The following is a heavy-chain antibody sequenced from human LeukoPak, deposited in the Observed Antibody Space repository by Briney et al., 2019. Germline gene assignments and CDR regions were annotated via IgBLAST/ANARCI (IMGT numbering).Heavy chain of an antibody. J-gene: IGHJ4*02. CDR3: ARGRRFGDSNFDY. D-gene: IGHD3-16*01. Sequence: ASVKVSCKTSGYTFTNYDINWVRQATGQGLEWMGWMNPNIGNTGHAQKFQGRVTITRNTSISTAYMELSGLRSEDTAVYYCARGRRFGDSNFDYWGQGTLVTVSS. CDR2: MNPNIGNT. V-gene: IGHV1-8*03. CDR1: GYTFTNYD.